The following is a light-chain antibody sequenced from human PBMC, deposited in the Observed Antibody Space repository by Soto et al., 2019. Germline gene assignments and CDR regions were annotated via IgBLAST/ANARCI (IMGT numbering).Light chain of an antibody. CDR3: NSYAGSNNV. Sequence: QSVLTQPPSASWAAGQAVTISCTGTSSDVGGYNYVSWYQQHPGKAPKLMIYEVSQRPSGVPDRFSGSKSGNTASLTVSGLQAEDEADYYCNSYAGSNNVFGTGTKVTVL. CDR1: SSDVGGYNY. J-gene: IGLJ1*01. CDR2: EVS. V-gene: IGLV2-8*01.